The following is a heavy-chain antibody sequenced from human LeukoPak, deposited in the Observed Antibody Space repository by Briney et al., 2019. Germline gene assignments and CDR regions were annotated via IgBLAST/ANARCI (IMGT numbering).Heavy chain of an antibody. D-gene: IGHD1-26*01. CDR3: ASLVAATLNWFDP. J-gene: IGHJ5*02. Sequence: SETLSLTCAVYGGSFSGYNWSWIRQPPGKGLEWIGEINHSGSANYNPSLKRRVTISVDTSKNQFSLKLSSVTAADTAVYYCASLVAATLNWFDPWGQGTLVTVSS. CDR2: INHSGSA. CDR1: GGSFSGYN. V-gene: IGHV4-34*01.